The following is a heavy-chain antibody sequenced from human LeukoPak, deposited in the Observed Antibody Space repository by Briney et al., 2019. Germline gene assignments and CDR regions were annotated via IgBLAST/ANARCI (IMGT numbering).Heavy chain of an antibody. CDR2: ISSSSSYI. CDR1: GFTFSSYS. D-gene: IGHD3-22*01. V-gene: IGHV3-21*01. Sequence: TGGSLRLSCAASGFTFSSYSMNWVRQAPGKGLEWVSSISSSSSYIYYADSVKGRFTISRDNAKNSLYLQMNSLRAEDTAVYYCASISPTIVVPRWGQGTLVTVSS. J-gene: IGHJ4*02. CDR3: ASISPTIVVPR.